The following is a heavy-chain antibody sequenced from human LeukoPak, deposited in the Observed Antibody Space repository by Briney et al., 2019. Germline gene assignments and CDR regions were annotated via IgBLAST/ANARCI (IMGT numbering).Heavy chain of an antibody. CDR1: GFTLSNNY. Sequence: GGSLRLSCAASGFTLSNNYMSWVRQAPGKGLEWVSAISGSGGSTYYADSVKGRFTISRDNSKNTLYLQMNSLRAEDTAVYYCAKDPHSGNILTGYYNLDYWGQGTLVTVSS. D-gene: IGHD3-9*01. CDR3: AKDPHSGNILTGYYNLDY. V-gene: IGHV3-23*01. J-gene: IGHJ4*02. CDR2: ISGSGGST.